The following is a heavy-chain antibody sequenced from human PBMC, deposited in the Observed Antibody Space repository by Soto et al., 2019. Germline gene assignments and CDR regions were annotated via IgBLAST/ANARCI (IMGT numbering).Heavy chain of an antibody. CDR3: ARDECTNGVCSYFDY. V-gene: IGHV3-11*04. J-gene: IGHJ4*02. D-gene: IGHD2-8*01. Sequence: GGSLRLSCAASGFTFSDYYMSWIRQAPGKGLEWVSYISSSGSIIYYADSVKVRFTISRDNAKDSLYLQMNSLRAEDTAVYCCARDECTNGVCSYFDYWGQGTLVTVSS. CDR1: GFTFSDYY. CDR2: ISSSGSII.